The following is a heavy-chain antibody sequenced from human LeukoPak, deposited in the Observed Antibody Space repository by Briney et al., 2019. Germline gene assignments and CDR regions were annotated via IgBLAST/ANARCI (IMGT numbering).Heavy chain of an antibody. CDR3: ARDFARFEVSTSDPYFDY. CDR1: GFTFYWYW. D-gene: IGHD6-6*01. J-gene: IGHJ4*02. CDR2: IKQDGSEK. Sequence: SGVSLRLSCEASGFTFYWYWMTWVRQAPGKGLEWVANIKQDGSEKYYADSVKGRFTISRDNVKNSLYLQMNSLRAEDTAVYYCARDFARFEVSTSDPYFDYWGQEILVSVSS. V-gene: IGHV3-7*01.